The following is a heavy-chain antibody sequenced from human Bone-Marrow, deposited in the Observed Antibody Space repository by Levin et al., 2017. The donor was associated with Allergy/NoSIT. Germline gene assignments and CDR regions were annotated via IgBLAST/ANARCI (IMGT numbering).Heavy chain of an antibody. CDR3: ARVGVVVVAATVPYFDY. Sequence: SQTLSLTCTVSGGSISSGGYYWSWIRQHPGKGLEWIGYIYYSGSTYYNPSLKSRVTISVDTSKNQFSLKLSSVTAADTAVYYCARVGVVVVAATVPYFDYWGQGTLVTVSS. V-gene: IGHV4-31*03. CDR1: GGSISSGGYY. D-gene: IGHD2-15*01. CDR2: IYYSGST. J-gene: IGHJ4*02.